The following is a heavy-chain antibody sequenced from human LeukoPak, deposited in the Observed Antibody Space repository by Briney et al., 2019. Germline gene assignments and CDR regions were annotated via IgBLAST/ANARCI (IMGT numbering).Heavy chain of an antibody. CDR1: GFTVSSNY. CDR2: IYSGGST. V-gene: IGHV3-53*01. Sequence: GGSLRLSCAASGFTVSSNYMSWVRQAPGKGLEWVSVIYSGGSTYYADSVKGRFTISRDNSKNTLYLQMNSLRAEDTAVYYCARYSYGYRGGYWGQGTLVTVSS. CDR3: ARYSYGYRGGY. D-gene: IGHD5-18*01. J-gene: IGHJ4*02.